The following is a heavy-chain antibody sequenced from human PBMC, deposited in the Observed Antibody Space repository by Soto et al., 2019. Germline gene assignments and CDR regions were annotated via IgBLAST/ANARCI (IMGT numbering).Heavy chain of an antibody. CDR2: IYQTGST. D-gene: IGHD1-7*01. CDR1: GGSFTSNNW. CDR3: ASRDPGTSVDY. V-gene: IGHV4-4*02. J-gene: IGHJ4*02. Sequence: SETLSLTCAVSGGSFTSNNWWTWVRQPPGQGLEWIGEIYQTGSTNYNPALKSRVTISLDKSENQFSLKVTSLTAADTAVYYCASRDPGTSVDYWGQGTLVTVSS.